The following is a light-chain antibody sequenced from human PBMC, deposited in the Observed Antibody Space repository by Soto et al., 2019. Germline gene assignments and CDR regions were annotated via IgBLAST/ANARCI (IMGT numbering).Light chain of an antibody. CDR1: SSDDGGYNY. CDR2: DVS. Sequence: QSVLTQPASVSGSPGQSITISCTGTSSDDGGYNYVSWYQQLPGKAPKLMIYDVSIRPSGVSNRFSGSKSGNTASLTISGLQAEDEADYYCSSYTSSFYVFGTGTKVTVL. V-gene: IGLV2-14*01. CDR3: SSYTSSFYV. J-gene: IGLJ1*01.